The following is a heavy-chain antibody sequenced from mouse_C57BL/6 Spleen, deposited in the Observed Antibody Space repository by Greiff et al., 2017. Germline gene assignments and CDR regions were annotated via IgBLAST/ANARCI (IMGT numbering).Heavy chain of an antibody. V-gene: IGHV7-3*01. CDR3: ARYGLYFDY. Sequence: EVMLVESGGGLVQPGGSLSLSCAASGFTFTDYYMSWVRQPPGKALEWLGFIRNKANGYTTEYSASVKGRFTISRDNSQSILYLQMNALRAEDSATYYCARYGLYFDYGGQGTTLTVSS. CDR2: IRNKANGYTT. CDR1: GFTFTDYY. J-gene: IGHJ2*01.